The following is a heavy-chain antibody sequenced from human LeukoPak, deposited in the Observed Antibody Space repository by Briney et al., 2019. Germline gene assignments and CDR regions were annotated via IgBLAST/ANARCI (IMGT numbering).Heavy chain of an antibody. CDR2: INPSDSAT. CDR1: GYTFTKYY. D-gene: IGHD3-16*01. V-gene: IGHV1-46*01. J-gene: IGHJ6*03. Sequence: ASVKVSCKASGYTFTKYYIHWVRQAPGQGLEWMGMINPSDSATTNAQRFQGRVTMTRDMSTTTVYMDLLSLRSEDTAVYFGSREERGGLSAILGGLFASYYTYYYMDVWGRGTTVTVSS. CDR3: SREERGGLSAILGGLFASYYTYYYMDV.